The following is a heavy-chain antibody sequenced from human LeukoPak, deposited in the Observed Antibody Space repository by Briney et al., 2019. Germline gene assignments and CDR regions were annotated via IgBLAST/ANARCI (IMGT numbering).Heavy chain of an antibody. CDR2: IYHSGAT. CDR1: GYSISSGYF. CDR3: ARSNVYYFQSGINYYTQVYQFEF. V-gene: IGHV4-38-2*02. D-gene: IGHD3-22*01. Sequence: SETLSLTCTVPGYSISSGYFWGWVRQTPGKGLEWIGSIYHSGATYSNPSLKSRVNISVDTSKKQFSLKLNSVTDADTDVYYCARSNVYYFQSGINYYTQVYQFEFWGQGTLVTVSS. J-gene: IGHJ4*02.